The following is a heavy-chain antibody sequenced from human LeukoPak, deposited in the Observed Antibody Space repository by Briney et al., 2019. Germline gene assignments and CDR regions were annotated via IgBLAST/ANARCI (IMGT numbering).Heavy chain of an antibody. CDR3: AREDRSSGSFRGGYFDY. CDR1: GYTFTGYY. Sequence: ASVKVSFKASGYTFTGYYMHWVRQAPGQGLEWMGWINPNSGGTNYAQKFQGRVTMTRDTSISTAYMELSRLRSDDTAVYYCAREDRSSGSFRGGYFDYWGQGTLVTVSS. J-gene: IGHJ4*02. V-gene: IGHV1-2*02. CDR2: INPNSGGT. D-gene: IGHD1-26*01.